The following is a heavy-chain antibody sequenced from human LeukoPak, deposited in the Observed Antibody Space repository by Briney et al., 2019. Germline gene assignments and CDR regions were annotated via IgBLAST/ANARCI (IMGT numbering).Heavy chain of an antibody. CDR1: VFTLFSFA. D-gene: IGHD2-15*01. CDR2: IGGSGGSI. J-gene: IGHJ5*02. Sequence: GGSLRLSCAASVFTLFSFALSWVRQAPGGGLEWVSVIGGSGGSISYEDPLKGPFTISRDNSKNTLFLQMDSLRAEDTAVYYCAEDVGYHWFDPWHQGTLVTVSS. CDR3: AEDVGYHWFDP. V-gene: IGHV3-23*01.